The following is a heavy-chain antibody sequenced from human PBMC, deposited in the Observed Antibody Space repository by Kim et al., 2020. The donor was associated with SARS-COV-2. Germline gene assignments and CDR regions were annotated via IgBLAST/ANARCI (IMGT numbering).Heavy chain of an antibody. J-gene: IGHJ5*02. CDR1: GGSISSYY. CDR3: ASEVLTAIGGWFDP. CDR2: IYYSGST. V-gene: IGHV4-59*13. Sequence: SETLSLTCTVSGGSISSYYWSWIRQPPGKGLEWIGYIYYSGSTNYNPSLKSRVTISVDTPKNQFSLKLSSVTAADTAVYYCASEVLTAIGGWFDPWGQGTLVTVSS. D-gene: IGHD2-21*02.